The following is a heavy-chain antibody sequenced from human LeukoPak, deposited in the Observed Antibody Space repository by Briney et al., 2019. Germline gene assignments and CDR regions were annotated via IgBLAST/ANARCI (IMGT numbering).Heavy chain of an antibody. Sequence: VSVKVSCKASGYTFTGYYMHWVRQAPGQGLEWMGWINPNSGGTNYAQKFQGRVTMTRDTSISTAYMELSRLRSDDTAVYYCARDLNSYGRGLVDYWGQGTLVTVSS. CDR1: GYTFTGYY. J-gene: IGHJ4*02. V-gene: IGHV1-2*02. D-gene: IGHD5-18*01. CDR2: INPNSGGT. CDR3: ARDLNSYGRGLVDY.